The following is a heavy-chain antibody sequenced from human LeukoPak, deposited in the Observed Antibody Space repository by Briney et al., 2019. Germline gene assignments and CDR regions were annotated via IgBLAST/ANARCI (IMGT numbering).Heavy chain of an antibody. CDR1: GGTISSSSYY. CDR2: IYDSGST. V-gene: IGHV4-39*07. CDR3: ARANSRPYHYDNSGYYDFDY. J-gene: IGHJ4*02. D-gene: IGHD3-22*01. Sequence: PSETLSLTCTVSGGTISSSSYYWGWIRQPPGKGLEWIGSIYDSGSTYYNPSLKSRVTISVDTSKNQFSLKLSSVTAADTAVYYCARANSRPYHYDNSGYYDFDYWGQGTLVTVSS.